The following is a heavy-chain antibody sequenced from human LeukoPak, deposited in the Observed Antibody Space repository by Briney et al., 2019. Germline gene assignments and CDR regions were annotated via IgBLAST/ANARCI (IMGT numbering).Heavy chain of an antibody. CDR1: GFTLSSYA. V-gene: IGHV3-23*01. J-gene: IGHJ4*02. D-gene: IGHD3-9*01. CDR2: ISGSGGST. CDR3: AKDWGDILTAAGDY. Sequence: GGSLRLSCAASGFTLSSYAMSWVRQAPGKGLEWVSAISGSGGSTYYADSVKGRFTISRDNSKNTLYLQMNSLRAEDTAVYYCAKDWGDILTAAGDYWGQGTLVTVSS.